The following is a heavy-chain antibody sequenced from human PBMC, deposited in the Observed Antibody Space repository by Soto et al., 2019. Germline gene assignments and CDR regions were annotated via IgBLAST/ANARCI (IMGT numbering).Heavy chain of an antibody. V-gene: IGHV4-34*09. CDR3: ARTFDCSGGSCYPDY. J-gene: IGHJ4*02. CDR2: MSHSGGT. D-gene: IGHD2-15*01. Sequence: SETLSLTCAVYGGFVSSGSYYWSWIRQPPGKGLEWIGEMSHSGGTHYNPSLKSRVTISVDTSKNQFSLKLSSVTAADTAVYYCARTFDCSGGSCYPDYWGQGTLVTSPQ. CDR1: GGFVSSGSYY.